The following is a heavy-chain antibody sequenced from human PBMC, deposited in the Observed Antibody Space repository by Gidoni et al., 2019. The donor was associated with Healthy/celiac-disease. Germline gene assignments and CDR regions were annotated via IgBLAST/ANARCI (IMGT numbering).Heavy chain of an antibody. CDR3: ARDSSSDYYYYGMDV. V-gene: IGHV3-7*01. Sequence: EVQLVESGGGLVQPGGSLRLSCAASGFTFSSYWMSWVRQAPGKGLEWVANIKQDGSEKYYVDSVKGRFTISRDNAKNSLYLQMNSLRAEDTAVYYCARDSSSDYYYYGMDVWGQGTTVTVSS. J-gene: IGHJ6*02. D-gene: IGHD6-6*01. CDR1: GFTFSSYW. CDR2: IKQDGSEK.